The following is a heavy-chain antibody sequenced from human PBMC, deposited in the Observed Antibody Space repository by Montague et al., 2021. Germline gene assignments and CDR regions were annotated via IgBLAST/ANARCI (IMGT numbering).Heavy chain of an antibody. CDR3: ASTGAATAWRAYEI. Sequence: SLSLSFSASGFTFSSYYMHWVRQATGKGLEWVSAIGTAGDTFYPGSVKGRFTISRENAENSLYLQMNSLRAGDTAVYYCASTGAATAWRAYEIWGLGTMVTVSS. J-gene: IGHJ3*02. CDR2: IGTAGDT. CDR1: GFTFSSYY. V-gene: IGHV3-13*04. D-gene: IGHD7-27*01.